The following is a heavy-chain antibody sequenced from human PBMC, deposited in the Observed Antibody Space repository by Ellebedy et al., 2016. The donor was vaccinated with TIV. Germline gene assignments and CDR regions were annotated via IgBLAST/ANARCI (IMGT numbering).Heavy chain of an antibody. CDR3: ARAHPHIVVVTAIRGMDV. V-gene: IGHV3-21*01. J-gene: IGHJ6*02. CDR2: ISSSSTYI. CDR1: GFTFSDYS. Sequence: GESLNISCAVPGFTFSDYSMNWVRQAPGKGLEWDSSISSSSTYIYYAHSVKGRFTISRDNAKNSLYLQMNSLRTEDTAVYYCARAHPHIVVVTAIRGMDVWGQGTTVTVSS. D-gene: IGHD2-21*02.